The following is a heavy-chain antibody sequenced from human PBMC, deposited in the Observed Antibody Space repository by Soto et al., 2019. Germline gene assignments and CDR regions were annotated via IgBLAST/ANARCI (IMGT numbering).Heavy chain of an antibody. Sequence: QVQLVQSGPEVKKPGASVMLSCKASGYTFTTYGVRWVRQAPGLGLVWMGWISAYNGNTNYAQKFHGRVTMTTDASANTAYLELRSLRSDDTAVYYCARQEGHIEPMIGEFDFWGQGTLVTVSS. CDR2: ISAYNGNT. CDR3: ARQEGHIEPMIGEFDF. CDR1: GYTFTTYG. D-gene: IGHD3-10*02. J-gene: IGHJ4*02. V-gene: IGHV1-18*01.